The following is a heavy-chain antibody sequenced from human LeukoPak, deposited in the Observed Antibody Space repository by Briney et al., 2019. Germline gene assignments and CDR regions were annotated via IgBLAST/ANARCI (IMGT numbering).Heavy chain of an antibody. Sequence: SVKVSCKASGGTFSSYAISWVRQAPGQGLEWMGGIIPIFGTANYAQKFQDRVTITADKSTSTAYMELSSLRSEDTAVYYCARDIKSSSTSLNWFDPWGQGTLVTVSS. CDR2: IIPIFGTA. D-gene: IGHD2-2*01. J-gene: IGHJ5*02. V-gene: IGHV1-69*06. CDR3: ARDIKSSSTSLNWFDP. CDR1: GGTFSSYA.